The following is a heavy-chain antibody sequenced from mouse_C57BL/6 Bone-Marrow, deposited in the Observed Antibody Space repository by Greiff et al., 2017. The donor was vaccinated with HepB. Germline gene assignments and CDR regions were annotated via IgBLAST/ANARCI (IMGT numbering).Heavy chain of an antibody. CDR2: IDPSDSYT. CDR3: ARGASSYGYFDV. CDR1: GYTFTSYW. D-gene: IGHD1-1*01. V-gene: IGHV1-69*01. Sequence: QVQLQQPGAELVMPAASVKLSCKASGYTFTSYWMHWVKQRPGQGLEWIGEIDPSDSYTNYNQKFKGKSTLTVDKSSSTAYMQLSSLTSEDSAVYYCARGASSYGYFDVWGTGTTVTVSS. J-gene: IGHJ1*03.